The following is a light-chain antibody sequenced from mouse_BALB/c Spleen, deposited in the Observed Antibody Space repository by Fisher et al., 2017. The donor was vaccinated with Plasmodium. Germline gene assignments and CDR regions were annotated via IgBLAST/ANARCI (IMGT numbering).Light chain of an antibody. CDR2: YAS. CDR3: QQSSDWPLT. CDR1: QSISNH. Sequence: DIVLTQTPGTLSVTPGDRVSLSCRASQSISNHLHWYQQKSHESPRLRVKYASESISGIPSRFSGIGSWTYFTLYIISVETEDFGMYFCQQSSDWPLTFGSGTKLELK. J-gene: IGKJ5*01. V-gene: IGKV5-45*01.